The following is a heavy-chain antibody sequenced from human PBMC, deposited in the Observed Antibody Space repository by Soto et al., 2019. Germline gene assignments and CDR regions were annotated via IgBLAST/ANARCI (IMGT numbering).Heavy chain of an antibody. V-gene: IGHV3-30*18. Sequence: PGGSLRLSCAASGFTFSSYGMHWVRQAPGKGLEWVAVISYDGSNKYYADSVKGRFTISRDNSKNTLYLQMNSLRAEDTAVYYCAKGDSSGRITFDYWGQGTLVTVSS. CDR2: ISYDGSNK. D-gene: IGHD6-19*01. J-gene: IGHJ4*02. CDR1: GFTFSSYG. CDR3: AKGDSSGRITFDY.